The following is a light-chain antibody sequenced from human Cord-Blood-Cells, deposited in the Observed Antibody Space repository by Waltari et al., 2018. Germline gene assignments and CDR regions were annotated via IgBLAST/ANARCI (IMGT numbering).Light chain of an antibody. CDR2: DVS. CDR1: SSDVGGYNY. CDR3: SSYTSSSTWV. J-gene: IGLJ3*02. Sequence: QSAMTKPASVSGSPGQSITISCTATSSDVGGYNYVSWYQQHPGKAPKLMIYDVSNRPSGVSNRFSGSKSGNTASLTISGLQADDEADYYCSSYTSSSTWVFGGGTKLTVL. V-gene: IGLV2-14*01.